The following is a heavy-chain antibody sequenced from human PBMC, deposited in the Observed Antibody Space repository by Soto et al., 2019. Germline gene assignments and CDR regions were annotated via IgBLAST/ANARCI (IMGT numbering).Heavy chain of an antibody. V-gene: IGHV5-51*01. D-gene: IGHD3-10*01. J-gene: IGHJ4*02. Sequence: KGLEWMGIIYPGDSDTRYSPSFQGQVTISADKSISTAYLQWSSLKASDTAMYYCARVYYYGSGSYPFDYWGQGTLVTVSS. CDR3: ARVYYYGSGSYPFDY. CDR2: IYPGDSDT.